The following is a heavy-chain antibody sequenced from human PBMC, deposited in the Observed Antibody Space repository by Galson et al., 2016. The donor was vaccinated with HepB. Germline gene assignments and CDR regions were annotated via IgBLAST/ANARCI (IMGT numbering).Heavy chain of an antibody. CDR3: ARDGSLGPTVTTGGHGMDV. D-gene: IGHD4-17*01. V-gene: IGHV1-69*13. J-gene: IGHJ6*02. CDR1: GGSFSSHA. CDR2: IIPIFGTV. Sequence: SVKVSCKASGGSFSSHAVSWVRQAPGQGLEWMGGIIPIFGTVNYAQKFQGRVTISADESTSTVYMELSSRRAEDTAVYYCARDGSLGPTVTTGGHGMDVWGQGATVPVSS.